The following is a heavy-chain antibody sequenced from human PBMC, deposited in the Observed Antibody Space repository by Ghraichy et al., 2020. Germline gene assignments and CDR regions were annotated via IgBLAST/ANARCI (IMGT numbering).Heavy chain of an antibody. CDR3: ARPGGVGKSYYFDY. CDR1: GYSFTDYW. CDR2: IFPGDSTV. Sequence: GESLNISCRGSGYSFTDYWIGWVRQMPGKGLEWMGIIFPGDSTVRYSPSFEGQVTISADKSITTAYLQWSSLKASDTAKYYCARPGGVGKSYYFDYWGQGTLVTVAS. V-gene: IGHV5-51*01. D-gene: IGHD1-14*01. J-gene: IGHJ4*02.